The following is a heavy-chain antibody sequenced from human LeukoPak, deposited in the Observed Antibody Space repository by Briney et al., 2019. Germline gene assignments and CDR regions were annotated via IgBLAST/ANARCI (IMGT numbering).Heavy chain of an antibody. D-gene: IGHD2-21*01. J-gene: IGHJ4*02. CDR2: IYYSGST. CDR3: TRVMYCGGDCYSGIFDY. CDR1: GGSISGYY. V-gene: IGHV4-59*01. Sequence: SETLSLTCTDSGGSISGYYWSWIRQPPGKGLEWIGYIYYSGSTNYNPSLKSRVTISVDTSKNQFSLKLSSVTAADTAVYYCTRVMYCGGDCYSGIFDYWGQGTLVTVSS.